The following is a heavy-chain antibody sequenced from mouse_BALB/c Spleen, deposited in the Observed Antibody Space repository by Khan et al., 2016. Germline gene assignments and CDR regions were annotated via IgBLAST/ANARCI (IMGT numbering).Heavy chain of an antibody. J-gene: IGHJ3*01. CDR3: AEDDYASNWFAY. D-gene: IGHD1-1*01. V-gene: IGHV9-3*02. CDR1: VYTFTNYG. CDR2: RNTNTGET. Sequence: QIQLVQSGPELKKPGETVKISCKATVYTFTNYGMNWVKQAPGKGLKWMGWRNTNTGETTYAEEFKGRFAFYLETTASTAYLQINNLKNEDTATYFCAEDDYASNWFAYWGQGTLVTVSA.